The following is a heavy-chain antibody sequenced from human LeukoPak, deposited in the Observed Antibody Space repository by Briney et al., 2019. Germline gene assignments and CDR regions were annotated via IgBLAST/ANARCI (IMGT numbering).Heavy chain of an antibody. D-gene: IGHD3-10*01. V-gene: IGHV4-59*01. Sequence: SETLSLTCTVSGGSISSYYWSWIRQPPGKGLEWIGYIYYSGSTNYNPSLKSRVTISVDTSKNQFSLKLSSVTAADTAVYYCARDRSVRGPRGYYYGMDVWGQGTAVTVSS. CDR1: GGSISSYY. CDR3: ARDRSVRGPRGYYYGMDV. CDR2: IYYSGST. J-gene: IGHJ6*02.